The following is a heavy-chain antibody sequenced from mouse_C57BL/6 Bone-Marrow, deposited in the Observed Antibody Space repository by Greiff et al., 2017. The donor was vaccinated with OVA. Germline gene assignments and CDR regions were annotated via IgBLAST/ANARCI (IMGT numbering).Heavy chain of an antibody. CDR1: GYTFTDYE. Sequence: QVHVKQSGAELVRSGASVTLSCKASGYTFTDYEMHWVKQTPVHGLEWIGAIDPETGGTAYNQKFKGKAILTADKSSSTAYMELRSLTSEDSAVYYGTRGYSNYYAMDYWGQGTSVTVSS. CDR2: IDPETGGT. D-gene: IGHD2-5*01. V-gene: IGHV1-15*01. J-gene: IGHJ4*01. CDR3: TRGYSNYYAMDY.